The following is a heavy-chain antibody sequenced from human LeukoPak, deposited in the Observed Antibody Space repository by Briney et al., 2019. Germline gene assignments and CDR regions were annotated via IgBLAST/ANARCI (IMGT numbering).Heavy chain of an antibody. CDR1: GGTFSNYA. CDR3: ASWLNTVGATGGYFDY. D-gene: IGHD1-26*01. CDR2: IIPIFGTA. J-gene: IGHJ4*02. V-gene: IGHV1-69*01. Sequence: SVKVSCKASGGTFSNYAISWVRQAPGRGLEWMGGIIPIFGTANYAQKFQGRVTITADESTSTAYMELSSLRSEDTAVYYCASWLNTVGATGGYFDYWGQGTLVTVSS.